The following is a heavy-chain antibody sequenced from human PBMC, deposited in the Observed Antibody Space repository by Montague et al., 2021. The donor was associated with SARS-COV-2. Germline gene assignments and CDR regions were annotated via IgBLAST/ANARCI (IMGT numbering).Heavy chain of an antibody. D-gene: IGHD3-16*02. Sequence: SLRLPCAASGFTFSNYDMNWVRQAPGKGPEWISYISTSAYTTSYAGSVKGRFTISRDNGKNSLYLQMNSLRVEDTAVHYCTRDYRSIVGDGLDIWGQGTKVTVSS. CDR1: GFTFSNYD. CDR3: TRDYRSIVGDGLDI. V-gene: IGHV3-48*03. J-gene: IGHJ3*02. CDR2: ISTSAYTT.